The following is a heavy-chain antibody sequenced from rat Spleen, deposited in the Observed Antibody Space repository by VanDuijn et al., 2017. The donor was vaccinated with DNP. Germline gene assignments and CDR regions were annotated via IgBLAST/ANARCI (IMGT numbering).Heavy chain of an antibody. CDR1: GFTFSTYW. CDR3: TRTDGSYGFDY. D-gene: IGHD1-3*01. Sequence: EVQLVETGGDLVPPGRSLKLSCVASGFTFSTYWMFWIRQAPGKGLEWVASINPDGGNTYCQDSVKGRFTISRDNAKSSLYLQMNSLKSEDTATYFCTRTDGSYGFDYWGQGVMVTVSS. CDR2: INPDGGNT. V-gene: IGHV5-58*01. J-gene: IGHJ2*01.